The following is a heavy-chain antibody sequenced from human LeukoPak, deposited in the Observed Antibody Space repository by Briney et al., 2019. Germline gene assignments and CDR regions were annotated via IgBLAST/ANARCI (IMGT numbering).Heavy chain of an antibody. V-gene: IGHV1-24*01. Sequence: ASVKVSCKVSGYTLTELSMHWVRQAPGKGLEWMGGFDPEDGETIYAQKFQGRVTMTEDTSTDTAYMELSSLRSEDTAVYYCATGQVGYSSSWYDYWGQETLVTVSS. CDR1: GYTLTELS. CDR2: FDPEDGET. J-gene: IGHJ4*02. D-gene: IGHD6-13*01. CDR3: ATGQVGYSSSWYDY.